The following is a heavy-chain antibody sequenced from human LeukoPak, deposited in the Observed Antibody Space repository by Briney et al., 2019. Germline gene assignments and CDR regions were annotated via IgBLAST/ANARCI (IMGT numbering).Heavy chain of an antibody. J-gene: IGHJ6*03. Sequence: SGGSLRLSCAAPGFTFSSYGMSWVRQAPGKGLEWVSAISGSGGSTYYADSVKGRFTISRDNSKNTLYLQMNSLRAEDTAVYYCAKAGYYGSGSFDYMDVWGKGTTVTISS. CDR2: ISGSGGST. V-gene: IGHV3-23*01. CDR3: AKAGYYGSGSFDYMDV. CDR1: GFTFSSYG. D-gene: IGHD3-10*01.